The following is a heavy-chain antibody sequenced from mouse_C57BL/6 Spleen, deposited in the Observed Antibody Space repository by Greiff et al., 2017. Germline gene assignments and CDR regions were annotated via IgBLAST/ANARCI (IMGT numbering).Heavy chain of an antibody. Sequence: EVQLQQSGPELVKPGASVKISCKASGYTFTDYYMNWVKQSHGKSLEWIGDINPNNGGTSYNQKFKGKATLTVDKSSSTAYMELRSLTSEDSAVYYCARWGGKQWGQGTLVTVSA. D-gene: IGHD1-1*02. V-gene: IGHV1-26*01. CDR2: INPNNGGT. CDR1: GYTFTDYY. J-gene: IGHJ3*01. CDR3: ARWGGKQ.